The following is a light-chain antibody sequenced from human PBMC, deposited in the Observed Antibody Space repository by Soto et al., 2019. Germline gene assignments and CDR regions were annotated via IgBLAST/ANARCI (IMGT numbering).Light chain of an antibody. CDR3: QSSDSSLSGVV. Sequence: QSVLTQPPSVSGAPGQRVTISCTGSSSNIGAGYDVHWYQQLPGTAPKLLIYGNSNRPSGVPDRFSGSKSGTSASLAITGRQAEDAADYYCQSSDSSLSGVVFGGGTKLTV. V-gene: IGLV1-40*01. J-gene: IGLJ2*01. CDR2: GNS. CDR1: SSNIGAGYD.